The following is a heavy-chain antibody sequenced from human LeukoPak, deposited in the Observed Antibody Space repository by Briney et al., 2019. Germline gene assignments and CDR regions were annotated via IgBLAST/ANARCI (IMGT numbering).Heavy chain of an antibody. D-gene: IGHD6-13*01. CDR2: LYSGGST. J-gene: IGHJ4*02. CDR1: GFTVSSNY. Sequence: GSLRLSCAASGFTVSSNYMNWVRQAPGKGLEWVSVLYSGGSTYYADFVKGRFTISRDNSKNTLFLQMNSLRAEDTAVYYCARALSSSWPFDYWGQGTLVTVSS. V-gene: IGHV3-53*01. CDR3: ARALSSSWPFDY.